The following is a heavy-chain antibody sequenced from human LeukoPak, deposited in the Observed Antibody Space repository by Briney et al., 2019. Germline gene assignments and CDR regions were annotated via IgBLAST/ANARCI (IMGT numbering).Heavy chain of an antibody. V-gene: IGHV4-59*12. D-gene: IGHD6-19*01. CDR3: ARDRAGSGWYDAFDI. Sequence: SETLSLTCTVSGGSISSYYWSWIRQPPGKGLEWIGYIYYSGSTNYNPSLKSRVTMSVDTSKIQFSLKLSSVTAADTAVYYCARDRAGSGWYDAFDIWGQGTMVTVSS. J-gene: IGHJ3*02. CDR2: IYYSGST. CDR1: GGSISSYY.